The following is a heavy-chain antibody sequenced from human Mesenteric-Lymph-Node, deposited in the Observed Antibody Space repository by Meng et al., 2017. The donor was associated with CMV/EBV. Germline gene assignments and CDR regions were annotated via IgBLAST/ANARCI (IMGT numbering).Heavy chain of an antibody. D-gene: IGHD2-2*01. J-gene: IGHJ3*02. CDR1: GFTFSTYS. CDR3: AKCISTCQTRGFDM. CDR2: INSHSTYI. V-gene: IGHV3-21*04. Sequence: LSLTCAASGFTFSTYSINWVRQAPGKGLEWVSSINSHSTYIYYADSVKGRFTISRDNSKNTLYLQMNSLRVEDTAIYYCAKCISTCQTRGFDMWGQGTMVTVSS.